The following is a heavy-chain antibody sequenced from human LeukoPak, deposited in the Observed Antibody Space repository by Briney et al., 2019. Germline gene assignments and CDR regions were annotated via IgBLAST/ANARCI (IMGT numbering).Heavy chain of an antibody. CDR1: GGSISSCY. CDR3: ARPQSGLGWFDP. V-gene: IGHV4-4*07. CDR2: IYTSGST. Sequence: SETLSLTCTVSGGSISSCYWSWIRQPAGKGLEWIGRIYTSGSTNYNPSLKSRVTMSVGTSKNQFSLKLSSVTAADTAVYYCARPQSGLGWFDPWGQGTLVTVSS. J-gene: IGHJ5*02.